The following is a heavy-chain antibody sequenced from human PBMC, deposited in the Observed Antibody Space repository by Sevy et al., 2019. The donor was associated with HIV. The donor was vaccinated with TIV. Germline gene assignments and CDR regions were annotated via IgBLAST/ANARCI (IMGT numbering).Heavy chain of an antibody. J-gene: IGHJ6*02. CDR3: ANAYSGSYSHSYLYALDV. D-gene: IGHD1-26*01. CDR2: ISHDGINE. CDR1: GFSFSYYG. V-gene: IGHV3-30*18. Sequence: GGSLRLSCIGSGFSFSYYGIHWVRQSPGKGLDWVALISHDGINEYYADSVKGRFTISRDNSKKTVYLEMNSLRNEDTAIYFWANAYSGSYSHSYLYALDVWGQGTTVTVSS.